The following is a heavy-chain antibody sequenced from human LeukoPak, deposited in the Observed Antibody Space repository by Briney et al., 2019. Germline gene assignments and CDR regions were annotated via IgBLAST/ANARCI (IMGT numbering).Heavy chain of an antibody. V-gene: IGHV4-38-2*02. D-gene: IGHD3-10*01. CDR3: ARLYGSGTTYYLDY. Sequence: SETLSLTCTVSGYSISNNFYWAWIRQSPGKGLEWIVSINHSWSTYYNPSLKSRVTISVDTSKNQFSLKLTSVTAADTAVYYCARLYGSGTTYYLDYWGQGTLVTVSS. CDR2: INHSWST. CDR1: GYSISNNFY. J-gene: IGHJ4*02.